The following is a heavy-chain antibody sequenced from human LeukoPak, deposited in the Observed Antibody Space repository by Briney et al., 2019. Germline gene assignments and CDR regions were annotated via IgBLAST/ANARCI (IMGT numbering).Heavy chain of an antibody. CDR1: GYTFTSYG. Sequence: ASVKVSCKASGYTFTSYGISWVRQAPGQGLEWMGWISAYNGNTNYAQKFQGRVTITRDTSISTVYMELSSLRSEDTAVYYCASSPRTTVPHDYWGQGTLVTVSS. V-gene: IGHV1-18*01. CDR3: ASSPRTTVPHDY. J-gene: IGHJ4*02. CDR2: ISAYNGNT. D-gene: IGHD4-17*01.